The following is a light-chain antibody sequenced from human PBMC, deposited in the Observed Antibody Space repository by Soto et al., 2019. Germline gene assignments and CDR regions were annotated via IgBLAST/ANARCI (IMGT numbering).Light chain of an antibody. CDR1: QTVNSNY. Sequence: EIVLTQSPGTLSLSPGERVTLSCRASQTVNSNYLAWYQQRPGQAPRLLIYGASIRAAGIPDRFSGSGSGADFTLGISRLEPEDFAVYHCQQFGRSAIFTFGPGTTVDIK. CDR2: GAS. CDR3: QQFGRSAIFT. V-gene: IGKV3-20*01. J-gene: IGKJ3*01.